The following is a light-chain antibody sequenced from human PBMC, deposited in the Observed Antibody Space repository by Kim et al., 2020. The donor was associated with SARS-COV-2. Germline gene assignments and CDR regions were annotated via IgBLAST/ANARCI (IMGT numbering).Light chain of an antibody. CDR1: SSDVGAYNY. J-gene: IGLJ1*01. CDR2: DVS. Sequence: QSALTQPRSVSGSPGQSVTISCTGTSSDVGAYNYVSWYQCHPGKAPKLIIYDVSQRPSGVPDRFSGSKSGNTASLSISGLQAEDEADYYCWSYGGSYTLYVFGAGTKVTVL. CDR3: WSYGGSYTLYV. V-gene: IGLV2-11*01.